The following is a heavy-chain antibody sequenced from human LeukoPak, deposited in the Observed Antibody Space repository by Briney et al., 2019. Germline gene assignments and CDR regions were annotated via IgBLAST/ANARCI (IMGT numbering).Heavy chain of an antibody. CDR1: GYTFTGYY. D-gene: IGHD5-18*01. J-gene: IGHJ4*02. V-gene: IGHV1-2*02. CDR3: ARAQYSYGSGIGY. Sequence: ASVKVSCKASGYTFTGYYMHWVRQAPGQGLERMGWINPNSGGTNYAQKFQGRVTMTRDTSISTAYMELSRLRSDDTAVYYCARAQYSYGSGIGYWGQGTLVTVSS. CDR2: INPNSGGT.